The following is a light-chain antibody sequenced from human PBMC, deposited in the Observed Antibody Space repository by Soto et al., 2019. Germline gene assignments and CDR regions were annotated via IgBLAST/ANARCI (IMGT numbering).Light chain of an antibody. CDR3: GTWDNSLPGWV. CDR1: SSNIGNNY. V-gene: IGLV1-51*01. CDR2: DSD. J-gene: IGLJ3*02. Sequence: QSVLTQPPSVSEAPGQKVTISCSGSSSNIGNNYVSWYQQVPGTAPKLLIFDSDKRPSGIPDRFSGSKSGTSATLGVSGLQTGDEADYYCGTWDNSLPGWVFGGGTELTVL.